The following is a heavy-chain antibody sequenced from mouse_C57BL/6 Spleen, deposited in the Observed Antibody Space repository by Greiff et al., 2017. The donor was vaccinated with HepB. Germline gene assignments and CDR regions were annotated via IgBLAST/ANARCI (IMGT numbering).Heavy chain of an antibody. D-gene: IGHD2-4*01. J-gene: IGHJ3*01. CDR1: GYTFTDYE. Sequence: VQLQQSGAELVRPGASVTLSCKASGYTFTDYEMHWVKQTPVHGLEWIGAIDPETGGTAYNQKFKGKAILTADKSSSTAYMGLRSLTSEDSAVYYCTSGYDYDVAWFAYWGQGTLVTVSA. CDR2: IDPETGGT. CDR3: TSGYDYDVAWFAY. V-gene: IGHV1-15*01.